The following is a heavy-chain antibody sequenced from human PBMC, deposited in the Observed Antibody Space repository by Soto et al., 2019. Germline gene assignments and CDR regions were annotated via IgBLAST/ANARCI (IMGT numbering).Heavy chain of an antibody. CDR3: AHRVLRTVFGLVTTTAIYFDF. CDR1: GFSLTTSGVG. CDR2: IYWDDDK. D-gene: IGHD3-3*01. J-gene: IGHJ4*02. Sequence: QITLKESGPTVVKPTETLTLTCTFSGFSLTTSGVGVGWVRQSPGKAPEWLALIYWDDDKRYSTSLNSRLIITKDTSKNQVVLTMANVDPADIATYYCAHRVLRTVFGLVTTTAIYFDFWGPGTPVVVSS. V-gene: IGHV2-5*02.